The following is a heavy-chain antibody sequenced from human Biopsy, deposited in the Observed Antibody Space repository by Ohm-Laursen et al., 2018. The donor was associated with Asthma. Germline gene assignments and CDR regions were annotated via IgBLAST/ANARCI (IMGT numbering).Heavy chain of an antibody. Sequence: SLRLSCPASGFTVSTNGMSWVRQPPGKGLEWVSVIYSGGGTYYADSVQGRVTISRDNSKNTLSLQMNSLRAEDTAVYYCARAYGGSFFSGAFDIWGQGTMVTVSS. V-gene: IGHV3-53*01. D-gene: IGHD4-23*01. CDR2: IYSGGGT. J-gene: IGHJ3*02. CDR3: ARAYGGSFFSGAFDI. CDR1: GFTVSTNG.